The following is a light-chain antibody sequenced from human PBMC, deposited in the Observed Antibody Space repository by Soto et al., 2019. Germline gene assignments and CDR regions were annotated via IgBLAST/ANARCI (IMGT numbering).Light chain of an antibody. Sequence: QSALTQPASVSGSPGQSINISCTGTSSDVGSYNLVSWYQQHPGKAPKLMIYEVSERPSGVSNRFSGSKSGNTASLTISGLQAEDEADYYCCSYATPRLFGGGTKLTVL. J-gene: IGLJ2*01. CDR1: SSDVGSYNL. CDR3: CSYATPRL. V-gene: IGLV2-23*02. CDR2: EVS.